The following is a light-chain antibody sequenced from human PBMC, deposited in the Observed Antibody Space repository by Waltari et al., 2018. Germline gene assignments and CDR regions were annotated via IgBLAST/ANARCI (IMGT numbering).Light chain of an antibody. Sequence: ELEMTQSPVTLSVSPGDRATLPCRASLSVYNNLAWYQHKPGQPPRLLIYASSTRATGVPARFSGSGSGTEFTLTINSMQSEDFAVYYCQQYNQWITFGQGTRLEIK. CDR3: QQYNQWIT. J-gene: IGKJ5*01. CDR2: ASS. CDR1: LSVYNN. V-gene: IGKV3-15*01.